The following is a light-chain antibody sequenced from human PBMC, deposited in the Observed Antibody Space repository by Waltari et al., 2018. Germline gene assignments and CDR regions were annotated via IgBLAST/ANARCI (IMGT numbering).Light chain of an antibody. V-gene: IGLV1-51*01. CDR2: DNT. CDR1: TSNIGTMQ. Sequence: QSVLTQPPSVSAAPGQQVTISCSGSTSNIGTMQAAWYQQPPGTAPKLLISDNTPRFSGIPDRFSASKSVTSATLGISGLQTGDEADYYCQTWDSSLSAWVFGGGTKVTVL. J-gene: IGLJ3*02. CDR3: QTWDSSLSAWV.